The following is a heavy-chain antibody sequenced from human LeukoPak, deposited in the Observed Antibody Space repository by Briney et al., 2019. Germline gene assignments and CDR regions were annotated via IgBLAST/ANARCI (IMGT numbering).Heavy chain of an antibody. J-gene: IGHJ2*01. CDR3: ARDRRHLRGYFDL. CDR1: GFTFSDYY. CDR2: ISSSGSTI. Sequence: LGGSLRLSCAASGFTFSDYYMSWMRQAPGKGLEWVSYISSSGSTIYYADSVKGRFTISRDNAKNSLYLQMNSLRAEDTAVYYCARDRRHLRGYFDLWGRGTLVTVSS. V-gene: IGHV3-11*01.